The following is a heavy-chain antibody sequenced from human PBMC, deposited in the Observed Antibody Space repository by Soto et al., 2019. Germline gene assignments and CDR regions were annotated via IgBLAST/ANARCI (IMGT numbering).Heavy chain of an antibody. CDR2: IYYSGST. J-gene: IGHJ2*01. CDR1: GGSISSGDYY. CDR3: AREVIPLTTDWYFDR. D-gene: IGHD4-17*01. V-gene: IGHV4-30-4*01. Sequence: SETLSLTCTVSGGSISSGDYYWSWIRQPPGKGLEWIGYIYYSGSTYYNPSLKSRVTISVDTSKNQFSLRLSSVTAADTAVYYCAREVIPLTTDWYFDRWGRGTLVTVSS.